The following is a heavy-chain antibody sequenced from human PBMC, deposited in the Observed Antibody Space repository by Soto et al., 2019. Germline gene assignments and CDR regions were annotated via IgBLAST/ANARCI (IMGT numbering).Heavy chain of an antibody. V-gene: IGHV1-3*01. CDR3: ARGINRNWFDP. CDR2: INAGNGNT. CDR1: GYTFTSYA. Sequence: ASVKVSCKASGYTFTSYAMHWLRQAPGQRLEWMGWINAGNGNTKYSQKFQGRVTITRDTSASTAYMELSSLRSEDTAVYYCARGINRNWFDPWGQGTLVTVSS. J-gene: IGHJ5*02.